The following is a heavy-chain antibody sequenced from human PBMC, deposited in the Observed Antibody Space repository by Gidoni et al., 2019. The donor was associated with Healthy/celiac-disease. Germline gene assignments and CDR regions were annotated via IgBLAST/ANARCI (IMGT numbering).Heavy chain of an antibody. D-gene: IGHD6-13*01. J-gene: IGHJ6*02. CDR1: GFTFSSYA. Sequence: QVQLVESGGGVVQPGRSLRLSCAASGFTFSSYAMHWVRQAPGKGLEWVAVISYDGSNKYYADSVKGRFTISRDNSKNTLYLQMNSLRAEDTAVYYCARDRLSAADLYYYYGMDVWGQGTTVTVSS. CDR3: ARDRLSAADLYYYYGMDV. CDR2: ISYDGSNK. V-gene: IGHV3-30-3*01.